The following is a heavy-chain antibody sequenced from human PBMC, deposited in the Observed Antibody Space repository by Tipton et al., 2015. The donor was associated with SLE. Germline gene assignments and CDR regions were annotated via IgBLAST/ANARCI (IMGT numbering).Heavy chain of an antibody. CDR1: GFTFSSYA. Sequence: SLRLSCAASGFTFSSYAMSWVRQAPGKGLEWVSVSYSSGSRTYYADSVKGRFSTSRDDSKNTVYLQMNSLRAGDTAVYYCARSGPTLHAFDIWGQGTMVTVSS. D-gene: IGHD3-10*01. J-gene: IGHJ3*02. V-gene: IGHV3-23*03. CDR2: SYSSGSRT. CDR3: ARSGPTLHAFDI.